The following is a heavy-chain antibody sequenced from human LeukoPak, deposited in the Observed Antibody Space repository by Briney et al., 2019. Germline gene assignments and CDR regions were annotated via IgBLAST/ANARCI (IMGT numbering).Heavy chain of an antibody. CDR3: ANSYSPPHY. D-gene: IGHD3-10*01. CDR1: GFTFGNSW. V-gene: IGHV3-74*01. CDR2: INTDGSTT. J-gene: IGHJ4*02. Sequence: GGSLRLSCAASGFTFGNSWMHWVRQAPGKGLVWVSRINTDGSTTTYADSVKGRFTISRDNAKNTVYLQMNSLRAEDTAVYYRANSYSPPHYWGQGTLVTVSS.